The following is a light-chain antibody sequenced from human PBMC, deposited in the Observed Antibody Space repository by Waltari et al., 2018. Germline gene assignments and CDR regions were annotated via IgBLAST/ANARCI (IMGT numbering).Light chain of an antibody. CDR2: WAS. V-gene: IGKV4-1*01. J-gene: IGKJ1*01. Sequence: DIVMTQSPDSLAVSLGERATINCKSSQSVLYSSNNKNYLAWYQQKPGQSPKLLIYWASTRESGVPDRFSGSGSGTDFTLTISSLQAEDVAVYYCQQYYSTRTFGQGTKEEIK. CDR3: QQYYSTRT. CDR1: QSVLYSSNNKNY.